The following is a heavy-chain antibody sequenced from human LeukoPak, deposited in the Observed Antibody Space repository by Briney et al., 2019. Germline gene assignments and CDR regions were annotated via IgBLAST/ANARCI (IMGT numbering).Heavy chain of an antibody. CDR2: ISSTSNHN. J-gene: IGHJ3*02. CDR1: GFTFRRFS. CDR3: ATRVTADSYDASDI. D-gene: IGHD6-13*01. V-gene: IGHV3-21*06. Sequence: GGSLRLSCAASGFTFRRFSMTWVRQAPGKGLEWVASISSTSNHNYHADSVKGRFTISRDNDKNSLYLQMNSLRAEDTALYYCATRVTADSYDASDIWGQGTMVTVSS.